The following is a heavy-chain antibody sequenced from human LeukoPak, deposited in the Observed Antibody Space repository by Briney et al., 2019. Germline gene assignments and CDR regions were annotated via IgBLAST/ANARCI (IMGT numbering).Heavy chain of an antibody. D-gene: IGHD3/OR15-3a*01. CDR2: ISYDGSNK. J-gene: IGHJ4*02. CDR1: GFTFSSYA. Sequence: PGGSLSLSCAASGFTFSSYAMHWVRQAPGKGLEWVAVISYDGSNKYYADSVKGRFTISRDNSKNTLYLQMNSLRAEDTAVYYCARGGLPFDYWGQGTLVTVSS. V-gene: IGHV3-30-3*01. CDR3: ARGGLPFDY.